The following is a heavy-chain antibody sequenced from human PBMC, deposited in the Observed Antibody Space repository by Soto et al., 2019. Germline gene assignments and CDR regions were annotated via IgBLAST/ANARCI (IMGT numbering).Heavy chain of an antibody. Sequence: QVQLVQSGAEVKRPGSSVKVSCKASGDTFAFYSINWVRQAPGLGLEWMGRINPILSMSNYAQRFQGRVTMTADKSTSTAYMVLNSLRSEATAMYYCATSYGSGYRAFDYWGQGALVTGSS. CDR3: ATSYGSGYRAFDY. V-gene: IGHV1-69*02. CDR2: INPILSMS. D-gene: IGHD3-10*01. J-gene: IGHJ4*02. CDR1: GDTFAFYS.